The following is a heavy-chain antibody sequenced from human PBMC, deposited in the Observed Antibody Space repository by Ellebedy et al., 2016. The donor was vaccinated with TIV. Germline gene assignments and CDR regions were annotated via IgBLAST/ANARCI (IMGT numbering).Heavy chain of an antibody. CDR3: GVYCRTSTCTLE. D-gene: IGHD2-2*01. V-gene: IGHV3-74*01. CDR2: IDSAGRSA. Sequence: PGGSLRLSCAASGFTFGDYWMHWVRQAPGKGLVWVSRIDSAGRSASYADSVAGRFSISSDNAKNTLYLQMNSLTTEDAAMYYCGVYCRTSTCTLEWGQGTLVTVSS. CDR1: GFTFGDYW. J-gene: IGHJ4*02.